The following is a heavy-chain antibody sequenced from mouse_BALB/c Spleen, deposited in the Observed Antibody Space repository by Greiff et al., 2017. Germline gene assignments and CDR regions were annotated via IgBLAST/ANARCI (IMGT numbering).Heavy chain of an antibody. CDR2: ISSGGGST. Sequence: EVKLVESGGGLVKPGGSLKLSCAASGFAFSSYDMSWVRQTPEKRLEWVAYISSGGGSTYYPDTVKGRFTISRDNAKNTLYLQMSSLKSEDTAMYYCARHGNSWFAYWGQGTLVTVSA. CDR1: GFAFSSYD. CDR3: ARHGNSWFAY. V-gene: IGHV5-12-1*01. J-gene: IGHJ3*01. D-gene: IGHD2-1*01.